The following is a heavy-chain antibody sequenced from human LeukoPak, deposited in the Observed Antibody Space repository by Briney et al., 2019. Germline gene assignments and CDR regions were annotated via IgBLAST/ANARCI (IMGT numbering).Heavy chain of an antibody. D-gene: IGHD2-15*01. CDR3: ARGPMLARSSTAAGDY. V-gene: IGHV5-51*01. Sequence: GESLKISCKGSGHSFTSYWIGWVRQMPGKGLEWMGIIYPGDSDTRYSPSFQGQVTISAAKSISTAYLQWSSLKASDTAMYYCARGPMLARSSTAAGDYWGQGTLVTVSS. J-gene: IGHJ4*02. CDR2: IYPGDSDT. CDR1: GHSFTSYW.